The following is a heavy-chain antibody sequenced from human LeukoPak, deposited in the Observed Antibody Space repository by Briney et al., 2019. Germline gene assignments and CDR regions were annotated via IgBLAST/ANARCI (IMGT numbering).Heavy chain of an antibody. CDR1: GGSVSSGSYY. CDR3: ASAGNPRGYYYGMDV. V-gene: IGHV4-61*01. J-gene: IGHJ6*02. D-gene: IGHD4-23*01. Sequence: SETLSLTCTVSGGSVSSGSYYWSWIRQPPGKGLEWIGYIYYSGSTNYNPSLKSRVTISVDTSKNQFSLKLSSVTAADTAVYYCASAGNPRGYYYGMDVWGQGTTVTVSS. CDR2: IYYSGST.